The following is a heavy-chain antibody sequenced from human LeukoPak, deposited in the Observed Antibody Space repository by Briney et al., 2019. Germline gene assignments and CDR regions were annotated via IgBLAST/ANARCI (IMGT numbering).Heavy chain of an antibody. CDR2: IYHSGST. CDR3: AKNMTRRAFDI. D-gene: IGHD1/OR15-1a*01. V-gene: IGHV4-38-2*02. CDR1: GYSISSENY. Sequence: SETLSLTCTVSGYSISSENYWAWIRQPPGKGLEWIGTIYHSGSTYYNPSLRSRVTLSVDKSKNQFSLSMNSVTAADTAVYYCAKNMTRRAFDIWGQGTMVTVSS. J-gene: IGHJ3*02.